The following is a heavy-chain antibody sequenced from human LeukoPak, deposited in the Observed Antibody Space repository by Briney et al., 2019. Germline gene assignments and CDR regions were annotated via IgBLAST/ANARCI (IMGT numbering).Heavy chain of an antibody. V-gene: IGHV4-39*01. CDR3: AAYYYDSSGYLG. Sequence: SETLSLTCTVSGGSISSSGYYWGWSRQPPGKGLEWIGSISYTGSTYYNPSLKSRVTISVDTSKNQFSLKLTSVTAADTAVYYCAAYYYDSSGYLGCGQGTLVTVSS. J-gene: IGHJ4*02. CDR2: ISYTGST. CDR1: GGSISSSGYY. D-gene: IGHD3-22*01.